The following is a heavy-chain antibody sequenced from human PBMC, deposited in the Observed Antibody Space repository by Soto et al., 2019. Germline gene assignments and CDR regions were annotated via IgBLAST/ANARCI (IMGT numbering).Heavy chain of an antibody. J-gene: IGHJ4*02. CDR2: INSGII. D-gene: IGHD5-18*01. V-gene: IGHV3-48*02. CDR3: ARDHIYAFDY. Sequence: GGSLRLSCAASGFTFNTYSMNWVRQAPGKGLEWVSYINSGIIQYADSVKGRFTISRDNAKNALYLQMNSLRDEDTAVYYCARDHIYAFDYWGQGILVTVSS. CDR1: GFTFNTYS.